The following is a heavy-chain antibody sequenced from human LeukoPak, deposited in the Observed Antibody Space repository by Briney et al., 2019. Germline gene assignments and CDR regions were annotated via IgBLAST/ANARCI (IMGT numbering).Heavy chain of an antibody. J-gene: IGHJ4*02. D-gene: IGHD3-10*01. V-gene: IGHV3-30*18. CDR3: AKALGGYDY. CDR2: ISYDGSNK. Sequence: PGGSLRLSCAASVLTFSGYRMHWVRQAPCKGLEWVAVISYDGSNKYYADSVKGRFTISRDNSKNTLYLQMNSLRAEDTAVYYCAKALGGYDYWGQGTLVTVSS. CDR1: VLTFSGYR.